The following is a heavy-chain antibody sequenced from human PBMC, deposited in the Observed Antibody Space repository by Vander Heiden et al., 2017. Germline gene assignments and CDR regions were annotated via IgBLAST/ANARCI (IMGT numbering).Heavy chain of an antibody. CDR2: MNPNSGNT. J-gene: IGHJ3*02. V-gene: IGHV1-8*01. D-gene: IGHD3-9*01. CDR3: ASDHCDILTGYYTNAFDI. Sequence: QVQLVQSGAEVKKPGASVKVSCKASGYTFTSYDINWVRQATGQGLEWMGWMNPNSGNTGYAQKFQGRVTMTRNTSISTAYMELSSLRSEDTAVYYCASDHCDILTGYYTNAFDIWGQGTMVTVSS. CDR1: GYTFTSYD.